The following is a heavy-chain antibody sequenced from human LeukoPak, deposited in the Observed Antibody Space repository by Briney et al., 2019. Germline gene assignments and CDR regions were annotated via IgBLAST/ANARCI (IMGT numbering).Heavy chain of an antibody. CDR3: AKDESKGYCSSTSCYAGY. CDR1: GFTVYNNY. J-gene: IGHJ4*02. Sequence: GSLRLSCAASGFTVYNNYMIWIRQAPGRGLEWVSLIYSTGVTNYADSVKGRFTISRDRSKNTMYLQMNRLRVADTAVYYCAKDESKGYCSSTSCYAGYWGQGTLVTVSS. D-gene: IGHD2-2*01. V-gene: IGHV3-53*01. CDR2: IYSTGVT.